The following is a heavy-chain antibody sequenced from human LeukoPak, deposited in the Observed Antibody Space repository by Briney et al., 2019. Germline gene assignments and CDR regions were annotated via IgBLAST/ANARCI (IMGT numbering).Heavy chain of an antibody. D-gene: IGHD3-16*01. V-gene: IGHV1-2*02. CDR3: ARDGGSIPFSDYFDY. CDR1: GYTFTGYY. Sequence: GASVKVSCKASGYTFTGYYMHWVRQAPGQGLEWMGWINPNSGGTNYARKFQGRVTMTRDTSISTAYMELSRLRSDDTAVYYCARDGGSIPFSDYFDYWGQGTLVTVSS. CDR2: INPNSGGT. J-gene: IGHJ4*02.